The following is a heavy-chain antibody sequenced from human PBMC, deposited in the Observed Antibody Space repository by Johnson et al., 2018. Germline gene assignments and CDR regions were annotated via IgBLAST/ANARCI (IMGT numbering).Heavy chain of an antibody. CDR1: GGSLSDTF. D-gene: IGHD1-20*01. J-gene: IGHJ6*02. CDR2: VNQSGSP. V-gene: IGHV4-34*01. Sequence: QVQLQQWGAGLLKPSETXSLTCAVYGGSLSDTFWSWIRQPSGQGLEWIGKVNQSGSPNYNPSLNSRVTISVDASKTQFSLTLSSVTAADTAVYYCMRSWVANSNWPYAMDVWGQGTTVTVSS. CDR3: MRSWVANSNWPYAMDV.